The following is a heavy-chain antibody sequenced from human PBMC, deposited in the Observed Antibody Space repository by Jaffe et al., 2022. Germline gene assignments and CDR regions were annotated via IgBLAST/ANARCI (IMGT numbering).Heavy chain of an antibody. CDR3: ARDNRRITMVRGGAFDI. CDR2: ISSSGSTI. V-gene: IGHV3-48*03. J-gene: IGHJ3*02. D-gene: IGHD3-10*01. Sequence: EVQLVESGGGLVQPGGSLRLSCAASGFTFSSYEMNWVRQAPGKGLEWVSYISSSGSTIYYADSVKGRFTISRDNAKNSLYLQMNSLRAEDTAVYYCARDNRRITMVRGGAFDIWGQGTMVTVSS. CDR1: GFTFSSYE.